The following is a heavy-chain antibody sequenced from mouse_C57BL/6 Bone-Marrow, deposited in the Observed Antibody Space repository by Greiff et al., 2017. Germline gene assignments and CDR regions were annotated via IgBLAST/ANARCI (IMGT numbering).Heavy chain of an antibody. CDR3: AREGGAPYYYGTFDY. D-gene: IGHD1-1*01. CDR1: GYTFTDYY. CDR2: IYPGSGNT. Sequence: QVQLQQSGAELVRPGASVKLSCKASGYTFTDYYINWVKQRPGQGLEWIARIYPGSGNTYYNEKFKGKATLTAEKSSSTAYMQLSSLTSEDSAVYCCAREGGAPYYYGTFDYWGQGTTLTVSS. J-gene: IGHJ2*01. V-gene: IGHV1-76*01.